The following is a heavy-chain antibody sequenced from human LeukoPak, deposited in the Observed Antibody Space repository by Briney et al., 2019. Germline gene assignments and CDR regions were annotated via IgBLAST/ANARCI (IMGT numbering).Heavy chain of an antibody. Sequence: SVKVSCKASGGTFSSYAISWVRQAPGHGLEWMGGIIPIFGTANYAQKFQGRVTITTDESTSTAYMELSSLRSEDTAVYYCASPSVPCDFWSGWPFDYWGQGTLVTVSS. V-gene: IGHV1-69*05. D-gene: IGHD3-3*01. CDR1: GGTFSSYA. J-gene: IGHJ4*02. CDR2: IIPIFGTA. CDR3: ASPSVPCDFWSGWPFDY.